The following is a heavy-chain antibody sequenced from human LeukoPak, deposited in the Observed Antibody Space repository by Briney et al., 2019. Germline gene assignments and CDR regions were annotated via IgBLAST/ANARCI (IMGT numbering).Heavy chain of an antibody. CDR1: GYSFTSYW. CDR3: ARQTYYYDSSGYSDDAFDT. CDR2: IYPGDSDT. J-gene: IGHJ3*02. D-gene: IGHD3-22*01. V-gene: IGHV5-51*01. Sequence: GESLKISCKGSGYSFTSYWIGWVRQMPGKGLEWMGIIYPGDSDTRYSPSFQGQVTISADKSISTAYLQWSSLKASDTAMYYCARQTYYYDSSGYSDDAFDTWGQGTMVTVSS.